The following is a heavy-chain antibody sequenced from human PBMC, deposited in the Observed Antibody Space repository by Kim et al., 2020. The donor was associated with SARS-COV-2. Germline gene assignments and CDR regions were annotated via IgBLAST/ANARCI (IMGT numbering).Heavy chain of an antibody. Sequence: SVKVSCKASGFTFSSSAVQWVRQARGQRLEWIGWIVVGSGNTNYAQKFQERVTITRDMSTSTAYMELSSLRSEDMAVYYCAATHRLYGMDVWGQGTTVTVSS. D-gene: IGHD4-17*01. J-gene: IGHJ6*02. V-gene: IGHV1-58*01. CDR3: AATHRLYGMDV. CDR2: IVVGSGNT. CDR1: GFTFSSSA.